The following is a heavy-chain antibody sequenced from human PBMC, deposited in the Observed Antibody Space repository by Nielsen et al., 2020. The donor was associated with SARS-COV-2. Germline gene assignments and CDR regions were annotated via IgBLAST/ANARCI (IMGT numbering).Heavy chain of an antibody. Sequence: SLKISCAASGFTFSSYGIHWVRQAPGKGLEWVSGISWNSGSIGYADSVKGRFTISRDNAKNSLYLQMNSLRAEDTALYYCAKMSPPGIAVGTAEYFQHWGQGTLVTVSS. CDR3: AKMSPPGIAVGTAEYFQH. CDR1: GFTFSSYG. CDR2: ISWNSGSI. D-gene: IGHD6-19*01. J-gene: IGHJ1*01. V-gene: IGHV3-9*01.